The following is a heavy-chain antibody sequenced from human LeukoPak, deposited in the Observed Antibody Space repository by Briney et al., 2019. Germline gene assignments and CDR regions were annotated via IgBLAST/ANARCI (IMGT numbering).Heavy chain of an antibody. D-gene: IGHD3-10*01. CDR1: GGSVSSGSYY. V-gene: IGHV4-61*01. J-gene: IGHJ2*01. Sequence: SETLSLTCSVSGGSVSSGSYYWSWIRQPPGKGLEWIGDIYYSVSTNYNPPLKSRVTISVDTSKNQFSVKLSSVTAADTAIYYCAREAGGRYYGSGSPVSYWYFDLWGRGTLVTVSS. CDR2: IYYSVST. CDR3: AREAGGRYYGSGSPVSYWYFDL.